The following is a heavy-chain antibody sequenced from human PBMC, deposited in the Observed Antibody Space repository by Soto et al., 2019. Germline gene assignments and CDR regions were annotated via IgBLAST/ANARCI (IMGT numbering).Heavy chain of an antibody. CDR3: AKLYSSSSDGMDV. CDR2: ISYDGSNK. V-gene: IGHV3-30*18. Sequence: PGGSLRLSCAASGFTFSSYGMHWVRQAPGKGLEWVAVISYDGSNKYYADSVKGRFTISRDNSKNTLYLQMNSLRAEDTAVYYCAKLYSSSSDGMDVWGQGTTVTVSS. J-gene: IGHJ6*02. CDR1: GFTFSSYG. D-gene: IGHD6-6*01.